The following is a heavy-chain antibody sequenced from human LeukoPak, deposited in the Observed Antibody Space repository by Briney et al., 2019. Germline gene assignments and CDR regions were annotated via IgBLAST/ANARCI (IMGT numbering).Heavy chain of an antibody. CDR1: GFTFSSYA. J-gene: IGHJ6*02. D-gene: IGHD6-13*01. CDR2: ISYDGSNK. CDR3: ARARQDWQQLVLDIYYGMDV. Sequence: QPGRSLRLSCAASGFTFSSYAMHWVRQAPGKGLEWVAVISYDGSNKYYADSVKGRFTISRDNSKNTLYLQMNSLRAEDMAVYYCARARQDWQQLVLDIYYGMDVWGQGTTVTVSS. V-gene: IGHV3-30-3*01.